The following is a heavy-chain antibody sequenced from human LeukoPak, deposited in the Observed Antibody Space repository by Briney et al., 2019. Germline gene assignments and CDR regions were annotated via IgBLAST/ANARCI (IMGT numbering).Heavy chain of an antibody. J-gene: IGHJ4*02. CDR2: ISYDGSNK. CDR1: GFTFSSYA. CDR3: ARGRQWLVDY. V-gene: IGHV3-30-3*01. D-gene: IGHD6-19*01. Sequence: GGSLRLSCAASGFTFSSYAMHWVRQAPGKELEWVAVISYDGSNKYYADSVKGRFTISRDNSKNTLYLQMNSLRAEDTAVYYCARGRQWLVDYWGQGTLVTVSS.